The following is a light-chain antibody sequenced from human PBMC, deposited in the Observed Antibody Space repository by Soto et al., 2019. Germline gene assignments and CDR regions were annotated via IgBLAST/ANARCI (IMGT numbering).Light chain of an antibody. CDR1: QTVSSSY. CDR3: KQFSSYPLT. V-gene: IGKV3-20*01. J-gene: IGKJ4*01. CDR2: DAS. Sequence: EIVLTQSPGTLSLSPGERATLSCRASQTVSSSYLAWYQQKPGQAPRLLIYDASNRATGIPARFSGSGSGTDFTLTIRRLEPEDFAVYYCKQFSSYPLTFGGGTKVDIK.